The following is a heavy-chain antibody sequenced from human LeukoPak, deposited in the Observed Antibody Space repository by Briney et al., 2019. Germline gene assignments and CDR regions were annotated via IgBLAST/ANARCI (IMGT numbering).Heavy chain of an antibody. D-gene: IGHD1-26*01. V-gene: IGHV3-30*04. J-gene: IGHJ4*02. CDR3: EVGPTNFDY. CDR2: ISYDGSNK. Sequence: GGSLRLSCAASGFTFSSYAMHWVRQAPGKGLEWVAVISYDGSNKYYADSVKGRFTISRDNSKNTLYLQMNSLRAEDTAVYYCEVGPTNFDYWGQGTLVTVSS. CDR1: GFTFSSYA.